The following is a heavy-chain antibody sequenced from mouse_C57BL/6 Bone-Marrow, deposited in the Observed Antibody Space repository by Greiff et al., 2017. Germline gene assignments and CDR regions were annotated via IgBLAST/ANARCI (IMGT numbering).Heavy chain of an antibody. CDR1: GFSINSDCY. V-gene: IGHV3-3*01. CDR2: TFYSGIT. D-gene: IGHD2-4*01. J-gene: IGHJ4*01. Sequence: DVKLQESGPSLVRPSQTLSLTCTVTGFSINSDCYWIWIRQFPGNKLEYIGYTFYSGITYYNPSLESRTYITRDTSQNPFSLTLSSVTTEDTATYYCARGIYCDYGFYAMDYWGQGTSVTVSS. CDR3: ARGIYCDYGFYAMDY.